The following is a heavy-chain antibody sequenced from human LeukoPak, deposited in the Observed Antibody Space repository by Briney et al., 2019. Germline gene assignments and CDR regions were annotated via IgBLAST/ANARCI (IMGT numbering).Heavy chain of an antibody. CDR1: GGTFGSYT. J-gene: IGHJ4*02. D-gene: IGHD2-2*01. CDR3: ARDHPGPLVVVPAAAFDY. V-gene: IGHV1-69*04. CDR2: IIPILGIA. Sequence: GSSVKVSCKASGGTFGSYTISWVRQAPGQGLEWMGRIIPILGIANYAQKFQGRVTITADKSTSTAYMELSSLRSEDTAVYYCARDHPGPLVVVPAAAFDYWGQGTLVTVSS.